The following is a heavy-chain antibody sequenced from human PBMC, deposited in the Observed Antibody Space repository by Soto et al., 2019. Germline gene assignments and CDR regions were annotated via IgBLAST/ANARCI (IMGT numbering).Heavy chain of an antibody. D-gene: IGHD3-10*01. CDR2: IYNSGTT. J-gene: IGHJ5*02. CDR3: AREPISTPRGVTQVDP. CDR1: GAPISSGGFY. V-gene: IGHV4-31*03. Sequence: QVRLQESGPGLVRPSQTLSLTCNVSGAPISSGGFYWSWIRQHPGKGPEWIGYIYNSGTTFYNPCLGGGVTMSRDAAKNHFTLGLRSVTVADTAVYYCAREPISTPRGVTQVDPWGQGTQVTVSS.